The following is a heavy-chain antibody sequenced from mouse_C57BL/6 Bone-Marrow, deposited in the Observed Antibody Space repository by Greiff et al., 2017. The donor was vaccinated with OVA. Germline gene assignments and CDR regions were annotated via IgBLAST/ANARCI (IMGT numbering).Heavy chain of an antibody. CDR2: IDPENGDT. V-gene: IGHV14-4*01. Sequence: VQLQQSGAELVRPGASVKLSCTASGFNIKDDYMHWVKQRPEQGLEWIGWIDPENGDTEYASKFHGKATITADTSSNTAYLQLSSLTSEDTAVYYCTTGYYAMDYWGQGTSVTVSS. CDR1: GFNIKDDY. CDR3: TTGYYAMDY. J-gene: IGHJ4*01.